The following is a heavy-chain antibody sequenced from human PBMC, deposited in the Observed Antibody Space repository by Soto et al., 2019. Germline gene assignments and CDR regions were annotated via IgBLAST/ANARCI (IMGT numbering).Heavy chain of an antibody. CDR1: GGTFSSYA. CDR2: IIPIFGTA. D-gene: IGHD3-10*01. Sequence: SVKVSCTASGGTFSSYAISWVRQAPGQGLEWMGGIIPIFGTANYAQKFQGRVTITADESTSTAYMELSSLRSEDTAVYYCASTRRWGSGSYYNGIDYYYYYGMDVWGQGTTVTVSS. J-gene: IGHJ6*02. CDR3: ASTRRWGSGSYYNGIDYYYYYGMDV. V-gene: IGHV1-69*13.